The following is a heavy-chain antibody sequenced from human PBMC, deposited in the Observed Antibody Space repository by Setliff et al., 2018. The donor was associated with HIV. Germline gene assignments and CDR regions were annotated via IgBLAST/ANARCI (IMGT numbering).Heavy chain of an antibody. CDR1: GGSFSGDY. J-gene: IGHJ4*02. Sequence: SETLSLTCAVYGGSFSGDYWSWIRQPPGKGLEWIGEINHSGSTNYKPSLKSRVTISVDMSKSQVSLKVSSVTAADTAVYYCARGHGVYSGSYLAVYFDYWGQGTLVTVSS. CDR3: ARGHGVYSGSYLAVYFDY. D-gene: IGHD1-26*01. V-gene: IGHV4-34*01. CDR2: INHSGST.